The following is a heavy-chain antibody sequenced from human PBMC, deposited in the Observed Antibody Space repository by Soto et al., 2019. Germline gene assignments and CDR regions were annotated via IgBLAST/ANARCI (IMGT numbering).Heavy chain of an antibody. CDR1: GFTFSSYW. CDR2: IKQDGSEK. J-gene: IGHJ4*02. CDR3: ARDLRGGGDAH. Sequence: GESLKISCAASGFTFSSYWMSWVRQAPGKGLEWVANIKQDGSEKYYVDSVKGRFTISRDNAKNSLYLQMNSLRAEDTAVYYCARDLRGGGDAHWGQGTLVTVSS. D-gene: IGHD2-21*01. V-gene: IGHV3-7*01.